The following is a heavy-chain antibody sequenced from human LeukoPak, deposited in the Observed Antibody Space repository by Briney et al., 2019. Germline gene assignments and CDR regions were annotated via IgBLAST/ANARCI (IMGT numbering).Heavy chain of an antibody. CDR2: INAGNGKT. V-gene: IGHV1-3*01. CDR1: GYSFINFA. Sequence: ASVKVSCKASGYSFINFAIHWVRQAPGHRLEWMGWINAGNGKTKYSQKFQGRATFTRDTSASTAYMYLSSLRSEDAAVYYCARDLGVVVIPTGEYFFDYWGQGTLVTVPS. D-gene: IGHD3-22*01. J-gene: IGHJ4*02. CDR3: ARDLGVVVIPTGEYFFDY.